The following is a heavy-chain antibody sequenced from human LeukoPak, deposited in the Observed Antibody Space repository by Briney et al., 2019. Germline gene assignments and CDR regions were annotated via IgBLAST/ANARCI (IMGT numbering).Heavy chain of an antibody. J-gene: IGHJ4*02. CDR3: ARAPSYYGSGSYYYY. V-gene: IGHV1-3*01. CDR1: GYTFTSYA. Sequence: ASVKVSCKASGYTFTSYAMHWVRQAPGQRLEWMGWINACNGNTKYSQKFQGRVTITRDTSASTAYMELSSLRSEDTAVYYCARAPSYYGSGSYYYYWGQGTLVAVSS. D-gene: IGHD3-10*01. CDR2: INACNGNT.